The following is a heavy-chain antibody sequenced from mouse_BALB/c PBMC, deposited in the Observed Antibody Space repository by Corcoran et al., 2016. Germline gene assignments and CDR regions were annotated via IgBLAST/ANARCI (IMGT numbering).Heavy chain of an antibody. Sequence: DVQLQESGPGLVKPSQSLSLTCSVTGYSITSGYYWNWIRQFPGNKLEWMGYISYDGSNNYNPSLTNRISITRDTSKNQFFLKLNSVTTEDTATYYWARDPGLYRYYYYVDYWGQGTTLTVSS. CDR1: GYSITSGYY. J-gene: IGHJ2*01. V-gene: IGHV3-6*02. CDR2: ISYDGSN. D-gene: IGHD2-14*01. CDR3: ARDPGLYRYYYYVDY.